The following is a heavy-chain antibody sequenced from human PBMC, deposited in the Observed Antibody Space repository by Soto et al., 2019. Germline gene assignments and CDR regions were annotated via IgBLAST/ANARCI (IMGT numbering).Heavy chain of an antibody. J-gene: IGHJ4*02. CDR3: AKDRGSAGYCSSTSCYSYFDY. D-gene: IGHD2-2*01. CDR2: ISYDGSNK. V-gene: IGHV3-30*18. CDR1: GFTFSSYG. Sequence: QVQLVESGGGVVQPGRSLRLSCAASGFTFSSYGMHWVRQAPGKGLEWVAVISYDGSNKYYADSVKGRFTISRDNSKKTLSLQMNSLRAEDTAVYYCAKDRGSAGYCSSTSCYSYFDYWGQGTLVTVSS.